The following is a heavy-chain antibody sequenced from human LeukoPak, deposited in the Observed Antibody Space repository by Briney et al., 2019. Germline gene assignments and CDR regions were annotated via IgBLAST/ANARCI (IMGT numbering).Heavy chain of an antibody. Sequence: GGSLRLSCAASGFTFSDYGMHWVRQAPGKRLEWVAVIWFDGSNKYYADSVKGRFTISRDNPKNTLYLEMNSLRAEGTAVYYCARGQYSSSSRTAYYYYGLDVWGQGTTVTVSS. V-gene: IGHV3-33*01. CDR1: GFTFSDYG. CDR3: ARGQYSSSSRTAYYYYGLDV. CDR2: IWFDGSNK. J-gene: IGHJ6*02. D-gene: IGHD6-13*01.